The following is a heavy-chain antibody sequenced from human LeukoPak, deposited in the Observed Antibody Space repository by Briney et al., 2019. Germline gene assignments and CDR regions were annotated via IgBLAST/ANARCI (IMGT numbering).Heavy chain of an antibody. Sequence: SETLSLTCTVSDYSISSGYYWGWIRQPPGKGLEWIGSIYHSGSTYYNPSLKSRVTISVDTSKNQFSLKLSSVTAADTAVYYCARGDSTLDYWGQGTLVTVSS. J-gene: IGHJ4*02. D-gene: IGHD6-13*01. V-gene: IGHV4-38-2*02. CDR3: ARGDSTLDY. CDR2: IYHSGST. CDR1: DYSISSGYY.